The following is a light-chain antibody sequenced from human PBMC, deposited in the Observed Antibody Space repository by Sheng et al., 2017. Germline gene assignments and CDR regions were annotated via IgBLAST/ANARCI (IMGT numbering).Light chain of an antibody. CDR1: QSVNSN. CDR3: QQYHSSPFT. J-gene: IGKJ3*01. CDR2: GAS. V-gene: IGKV3-20*01. Sequence: ETEMTQSPATLSVSPGERATFSCRASQSVNSNLAWYQQKPGQAPRLLIYGASSRATGIPDRFSGSGSGTDFTLTISRLEPEDFAVYYCQQYHSSPFTFGPGTKVDIK.